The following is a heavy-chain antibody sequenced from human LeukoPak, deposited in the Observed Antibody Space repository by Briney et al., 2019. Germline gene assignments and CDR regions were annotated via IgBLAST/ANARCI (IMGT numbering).Heavy chain of an antibody. J-gene: IGHJ4*02. CDR2: IYYSGST. V-gene: IGHV4-39*07. CDR3: ASSLYSYGSYYFDY. CDR1: GGSISSSSYY. D-gene: IGHD5-18*01. Sequence: SETLSLTCTVSGGSISSSSYYWGWIRQPPGKGLEWIGSIYYSGSTYYNPSLKSRVTISVDTSKNQFSLKLSSVTAADTAVYYCASSLYSYGSYYFDYWGQGTLVTVSS.